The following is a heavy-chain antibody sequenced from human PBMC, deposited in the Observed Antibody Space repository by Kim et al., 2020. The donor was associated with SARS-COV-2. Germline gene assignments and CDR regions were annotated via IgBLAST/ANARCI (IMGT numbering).Heavy chain of an antibody. D-gene: IGHD3-22*01. J-gene: IGHJ4*02. CDR1: GYTFTGYY. V-gene: IGHV1-2*06. Sequence: ASVKVSCKASGYTFTGYYMHWVRQAPGQGLEWMGRINPNSGGTNYAQKFQGRVTMTRDTSISTAYMELSRLRSDDTAVYYCARVDPDYYDSSGYSCYWGQGTLVTVSS. CDR3: ARVDPDYYDSSGYSCY. CDR2: INPNSGGT.